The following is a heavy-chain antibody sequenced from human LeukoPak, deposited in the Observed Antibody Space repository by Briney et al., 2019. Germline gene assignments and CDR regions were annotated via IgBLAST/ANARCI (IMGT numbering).Heavy chain of an antibody. J-gene: IGHJ4*02. CDR3: AKAGDYDSSGYYYWETFGFDY. D-gene: IGHD3-22*01. CDR1: GFAFSSYA. CDR2: ISGSGGST. Sequence: HAGGSLRLSCAASGFAFSSYAMSWVRQAPGKGLEWVSAISGSGGSTYYADSVKGRFTISRDNSKNTLYLQMNSLRAEDTAVYYCAKAGDYDSSGYYYWETFGFDYWGQGTLVTVSS. V-gene: IGHV3-23*01.